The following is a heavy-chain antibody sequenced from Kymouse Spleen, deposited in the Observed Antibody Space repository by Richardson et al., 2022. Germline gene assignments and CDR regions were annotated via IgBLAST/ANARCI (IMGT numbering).Heavy chain of an antibody. D-gene: IGHD1-7*01. CDR1: GFTFSGSA. CDR2: IRSKANSYAT. CDR3: TLITGTTSDAFDI. J-gene: IGHJ3*02. V-gene: IGHV3-73*02. Sequence: EVQLVESGGGLVQPGGSLKLSCAASGFTFSGSAMHWVRQASGKGLEWVGRIRSKANSYATAYAASVKGRFTISRDDSKNTAYLQMNSLKTEDTAVYYCTLITGTTSDAFDIWGQGTMVTVSS.